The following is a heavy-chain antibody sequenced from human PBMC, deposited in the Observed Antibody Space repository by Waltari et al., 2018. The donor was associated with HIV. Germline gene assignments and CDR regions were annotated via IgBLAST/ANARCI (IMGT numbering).Heavy chain of an antibody. D-gene: IGHD4-17*01. Sequence: QVQLQESGPGLVKPSGTLSLTCAVSGGSISSSNWWSWVRQPPGKGLEWIGEIYHSGSTNYNPSLKSRVTISVDKSKNQFSLKLSSVTAADTAVYYCARDDTSRSTVTTSWLDYWGQGTLVTVSS. CDR3: ARDDTSRSTVTTSWLDY. CDR1: GGSISSSNW. J-gene: IGHJ4*02. V-gene: IGHV4-4*02. CDR2: IYHSGST.